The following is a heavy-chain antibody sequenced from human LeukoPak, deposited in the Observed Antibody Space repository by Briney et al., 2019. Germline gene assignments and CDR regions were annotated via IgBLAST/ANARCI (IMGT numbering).Heavy chain of an antibody. Sequence: GASVKVSCKASGYTFTGYYMHWVRQAPGQGLEWMGWINPNSGGTNYAQRFQGRVTMTRDTSISTAYMELSRLRSDDTAVYYCAKVGATAPLDALDIWGQGTMVTVSS. V-gene: IGHV1-2*02. CDR1: GYTFTGYY. D-gene: IGHD1-26*01. CDR3: AKVGATAPLDALDI. J-gene: IGHJ3*02. CDR2: INPNSGGT.